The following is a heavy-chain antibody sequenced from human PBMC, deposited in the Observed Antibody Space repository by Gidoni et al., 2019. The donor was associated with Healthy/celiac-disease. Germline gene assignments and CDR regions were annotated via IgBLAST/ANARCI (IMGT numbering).Heavy chain of an antibody. D-gene: IGHD2-2*01. CDR3: ANEPNIVVVPAAMPGGYYYGMDV. J-gene: IGHJ6*02. V-gene: IGHV3-23*01. CDR2: ISGSGGST. Sequence: RYGAASGFTFSSYAMSWVRQAPGKGLEWVSAISGSGGSTYYADSVKGRFTISRDNSKNTLYLQMNSLRAEDTAVYYCANEPNIVVVPAAMPGGYYYGMDVWGQGTTVTVSS. CDR1: GFTFSSYA.